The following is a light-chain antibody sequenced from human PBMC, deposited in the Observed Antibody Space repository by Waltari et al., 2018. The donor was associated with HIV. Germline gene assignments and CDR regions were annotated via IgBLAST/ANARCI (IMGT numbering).Light chain of an antibody. V-gene: IGKV1-5*03. CDR1: ETIRGW. CDR2: KAS. Sequence: DLRMTQSPSTLPASVGDRVTITCRASETIRGWLAWYQQKPGKAPKLLIQKASTLESGVPPRFSGSGSGTEYTLTISSVQPDDFATYYCQRYDSETDPSFGHGTKLEIK. CDR3: QRYDSETDPS. J-gene: IGKJ2*01.